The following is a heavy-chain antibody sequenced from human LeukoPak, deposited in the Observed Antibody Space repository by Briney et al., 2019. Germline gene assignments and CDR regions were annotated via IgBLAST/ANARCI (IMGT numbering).Heavy chain of an antibody. V-gene: IGHV4-61*01. CDR2: IYYSGST. Sequence: SETLSLTCTVSGGSVSSGSYYWSWIRQPPGKGLEWIGYIYYSGSTNYNPSLKSRVTISVDTPKNQFSLKLSSVTAADTAVYYCARGASSWYGGYFDYWGQGTLVTVSS. CDR1: GGSVSSGSYY. D-gene: IGHD6-13*01. J-gene: IGHJ4*02. CDR3: ARGASSWYGGYFDY.